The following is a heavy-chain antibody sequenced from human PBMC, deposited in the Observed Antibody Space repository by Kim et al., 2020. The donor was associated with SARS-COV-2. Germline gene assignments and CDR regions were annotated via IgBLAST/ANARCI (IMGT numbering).Heavy chain of an antibody. V-gene: IGHV1-18*01. Sequence: AQKLQGRVTMTTDTSTSTAYMELRSLRSDDTAVYYCARDRGLVVVTAWPFWGQGTLVTVSS. CDR3: ARDRGLVVVTAWPF. J-gene: IGHJ4*02. D-gene: IGHD2-21*02.